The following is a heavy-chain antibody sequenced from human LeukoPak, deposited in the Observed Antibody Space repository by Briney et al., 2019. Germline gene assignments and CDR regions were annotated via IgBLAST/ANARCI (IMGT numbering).Heavy chain of an antibody. V-gene: IGHV3-30*02. CDR2: IRYDGSNK. D-gene: IGHD5-24*01. Sequence: PGGSLRLSCAASGFTFSSYGMHWVRQAPGKGLEWVAFIRYDGSNKYYADSVKGRFTISRDNSKNTLYLQMNSLRAEDTAVSYCAKDVGDGYNYVELGYWGQGTLVTVSS. CDR3: AKDVGDGYNYVELGY. J-gene: IGHJ4*02. CDR1: GFTFSSYG.